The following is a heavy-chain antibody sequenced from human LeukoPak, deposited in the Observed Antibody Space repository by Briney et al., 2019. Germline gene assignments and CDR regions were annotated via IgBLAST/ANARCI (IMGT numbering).Heavy chain of an antibody. D-gene: IGHD2-2*01. J-gene: IGHJ3*02. Sequence: PSETLSLTCAVYGGSFSGYYWSWIRQPPGRGLEWIGEINHSGSTNYNPSLKSRVTISVDTSKNQFSLKLSSVTAADTAVYYCARHNPGDIVVVPAQLGAFDIWGQGTMVTVSS. CDR2: INHSGST. CDR3: ARHNPGDIVVVPAQLGAFDI. CDR1: GGSFSGYY. V-gene: IGHV4-34*01.